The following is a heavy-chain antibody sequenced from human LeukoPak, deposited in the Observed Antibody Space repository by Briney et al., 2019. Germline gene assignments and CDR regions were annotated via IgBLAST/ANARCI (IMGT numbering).Heavy chain of an antibody. CDR3: AKGGYSSSWYPFDY. D-gene: IGHD6-13*01. Sequence: GGSLRLSCAASGFTFSSYAMSWVRQAPGKGLEWVSAISGSGGSTYYADSVKGRFTISRDNSKNALYLQMNSLRAEDTAVYYCAKGGYSSSWYPFDYWGQGTLITVSS. CDR2: ISGSGGST. V-gene: IGHV3-23*01. J-gene: IGHJ4*02. CDR1: GFTFSSYA.